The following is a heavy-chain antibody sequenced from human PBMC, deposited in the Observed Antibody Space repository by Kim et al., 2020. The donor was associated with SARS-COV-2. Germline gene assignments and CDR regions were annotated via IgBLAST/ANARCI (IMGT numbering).Heavy chain of an antibody. Sequence: GGSLRLSCAGAGFTFGSYWLHWVRQAPGKGLVWVSRINADGTTTHYGDSVKGRFTTARDNAKHTLYLQMDSLRADDTAVYYCVRSLGDDAFDIWGQGTTV. J-gene: IGHJ3*02. D-gene: IGHD2-21*01. CDR2: INADGTTT. CDR1: GFTFGSYW. V-gene: IGHV3-74*01. CDR3: VRSLGDDAFDI.